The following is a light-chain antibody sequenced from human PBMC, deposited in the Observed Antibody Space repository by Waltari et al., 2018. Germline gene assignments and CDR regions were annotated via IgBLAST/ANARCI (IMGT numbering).Light chain of an antibody. J-gene: IGKJ1*01. CDR1: QSIRSN. V-gene: IGKV3-15*01. CDR2: GAS. CDR3: QQYDNWLGT. Sequence: EIVMTQSPATLSVFPGERATLSCRASQSIRSNLAWYQHKPGQAPRLLIYGASTRATGIPARFSGSESGTEFTLTISSLQSEDFAVYFWQQYDNWLGTFGQGTKVEIK.